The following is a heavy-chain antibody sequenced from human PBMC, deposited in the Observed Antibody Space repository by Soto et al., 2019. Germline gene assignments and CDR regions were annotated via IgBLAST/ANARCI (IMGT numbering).Heavy chain of an antibody. D-gene: IGHD3-9*01. CDR2: IYWDDEK. V-gene: IGHV2-5*02. CDR1: GFSLSTSGVG. J-gene: IGHJ5*02. Sequence: QIILKESGPMLVKPTQTLTLTCTFSGFSLSTSGVGVGWIRQPPGKALEWLALIYWDDEKRYSPSLKSRLTIIKETSKNQVVLLMTNVDPVDTATYYCAHRRNTYYDILTGYSKNWFDPWGQGVLVTVSS. CDR3: AHRRNTYYDILTGYSKNWFDP.